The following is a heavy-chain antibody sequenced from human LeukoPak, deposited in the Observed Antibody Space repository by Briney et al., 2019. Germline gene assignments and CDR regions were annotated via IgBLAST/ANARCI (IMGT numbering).Heavy chain of an antibody. J-gene: IGHJ6*02. CDR2: VWSDGSNK. CDR1: GFTFSTYG. V-gene: IGHV3-33*01. Sequence: GGSLRLSCAASGFTFSTYGMHWVRQAPGKGLEWVAVVWSDGSNKYYADSVRGRFTISRDNSKNTLYLQMNSLRAEDSAVYYCARDGVKFNQLQTGYDMDVWGQGTTVTVSS. CDR3: ARDGVKFNQLQTGYDMDV. D-gene: IGHD2-2*01.